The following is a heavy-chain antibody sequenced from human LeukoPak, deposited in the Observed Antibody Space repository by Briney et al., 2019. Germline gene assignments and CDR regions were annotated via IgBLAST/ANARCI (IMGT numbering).Heavy chain of an antibody. D-gene: IGHD5-12*01. Sequence: SETLSLTCSVSGGSISSDYWTWVRQPPGKGLEWIGYIYYSGCTNYNPSLKSRVTISLDTSKNQFSLKLSSVTAADTAVYYCARKSPYDGAFDIWGQGTVVTVSS. J-gene: IGHJ3*02. CDR1: GGSISSDY. CDR3: ARKSPYDGAFDI. V-gene: IGHV4-59*01. CDR2: IYYSGCT.